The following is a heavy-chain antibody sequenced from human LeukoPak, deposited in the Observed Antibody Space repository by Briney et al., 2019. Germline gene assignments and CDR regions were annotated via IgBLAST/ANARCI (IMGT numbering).Heavy chain of an antibody. V-gene: IGHV3-30*18. CDR1: GFNFSNYW. Sequence: GGSLRLSCAASGFNFSNYWMHWVRQAPGKGLEWVAVISYDGSNKYYADSVKGRFTISRDNSKNTLYLQVNSLRAEDTAVYYCAKDYYDSSGYNAFDYWGQGTLVTVSS. J-gene: IGHJ4*02. CDR2: ISYDGSNK. D-gene: IGHD3-22*01. CDR3: AKDYYDSSGYNAFDY.